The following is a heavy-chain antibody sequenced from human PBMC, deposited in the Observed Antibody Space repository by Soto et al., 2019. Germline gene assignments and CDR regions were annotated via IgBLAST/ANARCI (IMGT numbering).Heavy chain of an antibody. CDR1: GVNFSSYA. CDR2: ISDTSGGT. V-gene: IGHV3-23*01. J-gene: IGHJ5*02. D-gene: IGHD3-22*01. Sequence: GWSLRLSCAASGVNFSSYAMNWVRQAPGKGLEWVSTISDTSGGTFYAGSVKGRFTISRDNSKNTLYLQMHSLRADDSAIYFCAVGRHKTSGSNTWFDPWGRGTLVTVSS. CDR3: AVGRHKTSGSNTWFDP.